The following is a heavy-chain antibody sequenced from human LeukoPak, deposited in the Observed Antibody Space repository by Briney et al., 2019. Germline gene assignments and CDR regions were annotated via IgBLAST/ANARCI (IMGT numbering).Heavy chain of an antibody. CDR2: IHPSGGST. CDR3: ARGVSSWRFDP. V-gene: IGHV1-46*01. Sequence: GASVKVSCTTSVYTFTSTYIHCGRHAPGQGPEWMGAIHPSGGSTSYAQKFQDRVTMTRDTSTSTVYMDLSSLRSEDTAVYYCARGVSSWRFDPWGQGTLVTVSS. J-gene: IGHJ5*02. CDR1: VYTFTSTY. D-gene: IGHD6-13*01.